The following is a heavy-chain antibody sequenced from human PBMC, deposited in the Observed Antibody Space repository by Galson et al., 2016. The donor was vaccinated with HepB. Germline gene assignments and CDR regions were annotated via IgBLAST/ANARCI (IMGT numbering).Heavy chain of an antibody. CDR3: TRAYVGKARRGTYCYFEL. CDR1: GFTFNSYN. CDR2: ITSSSNYI. J-gene: IGHJ2*01. V-gene: IGHV3-21*01. D-gene: IGHD4-23*01. Sequence: SLRLSCAAPGFTFNSYNMNWVRQAPGKGLEWVSSITSSSNYIYYADSVRGRFTISRDNAKNSLHLQMNSLRAEDTAVYYCTRAYVGKARRGTYCYFELWGRATLVTVSS.